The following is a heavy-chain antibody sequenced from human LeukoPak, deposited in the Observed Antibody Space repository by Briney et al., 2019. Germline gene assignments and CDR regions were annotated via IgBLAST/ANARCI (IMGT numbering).Heavy chain of an antibody. CDR1: GGSISSGSHY. Sequence: SQTLSLTCTVSGGSISSGSHYWSWIRQPAGKGLEWIGRIYTSGSTNYNPSLKSRVTISVDTSKNQFSLKLSSVTAADTAVYYCARGWIANRLYFDYWGQGTLVTVSS. CDR3: ARGWIANRLYFDY. CDR2: IYTSGST. D-gene: IGHD2-21*01. V-gene: IGHV4-61*02. J-gene: IGHJ4*02.